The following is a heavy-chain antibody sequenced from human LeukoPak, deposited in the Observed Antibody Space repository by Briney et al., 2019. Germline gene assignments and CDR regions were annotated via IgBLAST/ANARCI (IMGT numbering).Heavy chain of an antibody. J-gene: IGHJ4*02. Sequence: GGSLRLSCAASGFTFSSYAMSWVRQAPGKGLEWVAVISSDGTNEYYADSVKGRFTISRDNSKNTLYLQMTSLRAEDTAVYYFAKEGYYGSGSFPDYWGQGTLVTVSS. CDR2: ISSDGTNE. V-gene: IGHV3-30*18. CDR1: GFTFSSYA. D-gene: IGHD3-10*01. CDR3: AKEGYYGSGSFPDY.